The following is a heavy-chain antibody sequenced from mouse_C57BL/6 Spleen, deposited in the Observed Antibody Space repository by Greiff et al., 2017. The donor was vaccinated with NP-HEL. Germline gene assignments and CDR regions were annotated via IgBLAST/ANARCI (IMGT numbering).Heavy chain of an antibody. V-gene: IGHV1-64*01. CDR1: GYTFTSYW. CDR3: ARSGYYGSSPYAMDY. J-gene: IGHJ4*01. D-gene: IGHD1-1*01. CDR2: IHPNSGST. Sequence: QVHVKQPGAELVKPGASVKLSCKASGYTFTSYWMHWVKQRPGQGLEWIGMIHPNSGSTNYNEKFKSKATLTVDKSSSTAYMQLSSLTSEDSAVYYCARSGYYGSSPYAMDYWGQGTSVTVSS.